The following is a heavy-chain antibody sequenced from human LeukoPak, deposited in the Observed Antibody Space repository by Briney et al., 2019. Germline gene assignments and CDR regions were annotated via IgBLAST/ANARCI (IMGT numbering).Heavy chain of an antibody. Sequence: PGGSLRLSCAASGFTFSSYWMSWVRQAPGKGLERVSSIRSSSSYIYYADSMKGRFTISRDNAKNSLYLQMNSLRAVDTAVYYCAREGHSSWQFDYWGQGTLVTVSS. V-gene: IGHV3-21*01. J-gene: IGHJ4*02. D-gene: IGHD6-13*01. CDR1: GFTFSSYW. CDR2: IRSSSSYI. CDR3: AREGHSSWQFDY.